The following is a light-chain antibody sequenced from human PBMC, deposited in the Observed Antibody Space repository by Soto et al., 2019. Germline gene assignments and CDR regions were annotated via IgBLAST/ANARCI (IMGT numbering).Light chain of an antibody. Sequence: EIVLTQSPVTLSVSPGEGATLSCRASQSVAGDLAWFQQTPGQVPRLLIYGASTRATGVPARFRGSGSGTDFALTISSRESGDCAVYYCQQYNNWPLTFGGGTNVEIK. V-gene: IGKV3-15*01. CDR2: GAS. CDR3: QQYNNWPLT. J-gene: IGKJ4*02. CDR1: QSVAGD.